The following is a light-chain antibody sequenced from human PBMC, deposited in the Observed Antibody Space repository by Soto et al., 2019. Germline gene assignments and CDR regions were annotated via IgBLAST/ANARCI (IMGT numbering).Light chain of an antibody. Sequence: EIVLTQSPGTLSLSPGERATLSCRASQSVYSNYLAWYQRKPGQAPRLLLYAASRRATGIPDRFSGSGSGTDFTLTISRLEPEDSAVYYCQQYGRSPRVLFTFGPGTKVEIK. V-gene: IGKV3-20*01. CDR2: AAS. J-gene: IGKJ3*01. CDR3: QQYGRSPRVLFT. CDR1: QSVYSNY.